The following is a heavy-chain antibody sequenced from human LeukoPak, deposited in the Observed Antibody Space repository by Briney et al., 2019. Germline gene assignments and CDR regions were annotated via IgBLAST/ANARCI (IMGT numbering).Heavy chain of an antibody. Sequence: ASVKVSCKASGYTFTAYYMHWVRQAPGQGLEWMGWINPNSGGTNYAQKFQGRVAMTRDTSISTAYMDLSGLRSDDTAVYYCARDHSSSTFDDWGQGTLVTVSS. CDR2: INPNSGGT. CDR1: GYTFTAYY. J-gene: IGHJ4*02. D-gene: IGHD6-6*01. V-gene: IGHV1-2*02. CDR3: ARDHSSSTFDD.